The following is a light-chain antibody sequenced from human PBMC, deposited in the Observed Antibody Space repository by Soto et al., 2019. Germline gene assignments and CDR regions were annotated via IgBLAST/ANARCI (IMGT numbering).Light chain of an antibody. CDR1: QTVRNNY. CDR2: DAS. Sequence: EFVLTQSPGTLSLSPWERATLSCRASQTVRNNYLAWYQQKPGQAPRLLIYDASSRATGIPDRFSGGGSGTDFTLTISSLEPEDFAVYYCQQRNNWPPVTFGGGTKVDI. V-gene: IGKV3D-20*02. CDR3: QQRNNWPPVT. J-gene: IGKJ4*01.